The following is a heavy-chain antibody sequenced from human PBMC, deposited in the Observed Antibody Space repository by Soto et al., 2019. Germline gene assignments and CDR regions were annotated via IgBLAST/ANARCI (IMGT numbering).Heavy chain of an antibody. Sequence: QVQLQESGPGLVKPSETLSLTCAVSGDSISSYYCMWIRQPPGKGLESIGYLYYGRSANYNPSLKSRVALSVDTSTNQCSLTLRSMTAADTAVYYCDPRSMAVVPEYWGQGTLVTVSS. CDR2: LYYGRSA. CDR1: GDSISSYY. CDR3: DPRSMAVVPEY. V-gene: IGHV4-59*01. D-gene: IGHD3-22*01. J-gene: IGHJ4*02.